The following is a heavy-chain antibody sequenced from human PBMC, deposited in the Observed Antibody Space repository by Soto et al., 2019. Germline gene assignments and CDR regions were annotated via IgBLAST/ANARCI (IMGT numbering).Heavy chain of an antibody. Sequence: QVQLQQWGAGLLKPSETLSLTCAVLGGSFSGYYWSWIRQPPGKGLEWIGEINHSGSTNYNSSLKSRVIISVDTSKNQFSLKLSSVIVADTAVYYCARGNRRYSSGLNWFDPWGQGTLVTVYS. CDR2: INHSGST. CDR1: GGSFSGYY. CDR3: ARGNRRYSSGLNWFDP. V-gene: IGHV4-34*01. D-gene: IGHD6-19*01. J-gene: IGHJ5*02.